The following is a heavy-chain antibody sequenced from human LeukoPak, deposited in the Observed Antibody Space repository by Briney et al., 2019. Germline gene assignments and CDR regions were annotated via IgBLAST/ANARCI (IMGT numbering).Heavy chain of an antibody. D-gene: IGHD6-19*01. CDR2: INPNSGGT. V-gene: IGHV1-2*02. J-gene: IGHJ4*02. CDR1: GYTFTGYY. CDR3: ARDGVAGTRYYFDY. Sequence: ASVKVSCKASGYTFTGYYMHWVRQAPGQGLEWMGWINPNSGGTNYAQKFQGGVTMTRDTSISTAYMELSRLRSDDTAVYYCARDGVAGTRYYFDYWGQGTLVTVSS.